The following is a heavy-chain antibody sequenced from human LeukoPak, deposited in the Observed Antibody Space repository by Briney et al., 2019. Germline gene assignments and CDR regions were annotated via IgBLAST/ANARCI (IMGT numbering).Heavy chain of an antibody. CDR1: GGSISSGSYY. CDR3: ARVAGYSYGYHEPYYFDY. Sequence: SQTLSLTCTVSGGSISSGSYYWSWIRQPAGKGLEWIGRIYTSGSTNYNPSLKSRVTISVGTSKNQFSLKLSSVTAADTAVYYCARVAGYSYGYHEPYYFDYWGQGTLVTVSS. V-gene: IGHV4-61*02. CDR2: IYTSGST. D-gene: IGHD5-18*01. J-gene: IGHJ4*02.